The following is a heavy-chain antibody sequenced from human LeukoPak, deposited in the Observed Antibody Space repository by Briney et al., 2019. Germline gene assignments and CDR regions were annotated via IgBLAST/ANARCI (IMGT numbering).Heavy chain of an antibody. CDR3: ARGPGSRKPIAISRRYYFDY. CDR1: GGSFSGYY. D-gene: IGHD1-14*01. Sequence: SSETLSLTCAVYGGSFSGYYWSWIRQPPGKGLEWIGEINHSGSTNYNPSLKSRVTISVDTSKNQFSLKLSSVTAADTAVYYCARGPGSRKPIAISRRYYFDYWGQGTLVTVSS. J-gene: IGHJ4*02. V-gene: IGHV4-34*01. CDR2: INHSGST.